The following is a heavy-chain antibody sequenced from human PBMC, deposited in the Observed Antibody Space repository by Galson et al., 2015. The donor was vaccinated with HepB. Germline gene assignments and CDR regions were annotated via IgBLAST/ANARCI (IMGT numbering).Heavy chain of an antibody. Sequence: SLRLSCAASGFTFSSFAMNWVRQAPGKGLEWVSAISGSGGSTYSADSVKGRFTISRDNSKNTLYLQMSSLRAADTAVYYCAKRGSSWSSFDYWGQGTLVTVSS. CDR1: GFTFSSFA. V-gene: IGHV3-23*01. CDR3: AKRGSSWSSFDY. D-gene: IGHD6-13*01. J-gene: IGHJ4*02. CDR2: ISGSGGST.